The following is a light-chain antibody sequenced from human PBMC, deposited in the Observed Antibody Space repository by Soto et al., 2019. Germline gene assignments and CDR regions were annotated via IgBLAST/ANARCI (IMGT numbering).Light chain of an antibody. J-gene: IGKJ5*01. CDR3: QQLNAYPLT. CDR2: GAS. CDR1: QGISSY. Sequence: DIQLTQSPSFLSASVGDRVTITGRASQGISSYLAWFQQKPGRAPNLLIYGASTLQSGVPSRFSGSGSGTDFTLTISNLQPEDFATYYCQQLNAYPLTFGQGTRLEIK. V-gene: IGKV1-9*01.